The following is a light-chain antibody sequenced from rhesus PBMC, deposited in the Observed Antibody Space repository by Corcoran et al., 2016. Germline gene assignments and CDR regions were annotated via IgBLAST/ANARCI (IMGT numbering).Light chain of an antibody. Sequence: DIVMTQSPDSLAVSLGERVTINCKSSQSLLYSSNNKNYLAWYQQKPGQAHKLLIYWASTREAGVPNLFRGSGSGTDLSLTISGLQAEDVAVYYGQQYYSSPYSFGQGTKVEIK. CDR2: WAS. J-gene: IGKJ2*01. CDR3: QQYYSSPYS. CDR1: QSLLYSSNNKNY. V-gene: IGKV4-1*01.